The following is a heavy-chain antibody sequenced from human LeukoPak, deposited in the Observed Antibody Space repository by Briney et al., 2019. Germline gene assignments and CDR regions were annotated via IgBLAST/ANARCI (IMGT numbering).Heavy chain of an antibody. V-gene: IGHV4-61*02. CDR2: IYTSGST. D-gene: IGHD3-3*01. J-gene: IGHJ4*02. Sequence: SETLSLTCTVSGGSISSGSYYWSWIRQPAGKGLEWIGRIYTSGSTNYNPSLKSRVTISVDTSKNQFSLKLSSVTAADTAVYYCARGITIFGVVSFFDYWGQGTLVTVSS. CDR3: ARGITIFGVVSFFDY. CDR1: GGSISSGSYY.